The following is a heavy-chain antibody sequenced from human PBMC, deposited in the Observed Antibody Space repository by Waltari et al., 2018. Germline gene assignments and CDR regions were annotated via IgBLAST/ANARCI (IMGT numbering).Heavy chain of an antibody. CDR2: IVPLFGTA. V-gene: IGHV1-69*01. J-gene: IGHJ4*02. D-gene: IGHD3-16*01. CDR3: ARDGGGPTWDY. CDR1: GGTFNNYA. Sequence: QVQLVQSGAEVKKPGSSVKVSCKASGGTFNNYAFSWVRQAPGQGLEWMGAIVPLFGTANYAQKFQGRVSITADEYTTTAYMELSSLGSEDTAVYYCARDGGGPTWDYWGRGTLVTVSS.